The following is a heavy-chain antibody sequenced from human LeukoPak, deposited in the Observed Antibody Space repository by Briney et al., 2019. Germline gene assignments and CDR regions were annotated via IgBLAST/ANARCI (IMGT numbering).Heavy chain of an antibody. V-gene: IGHV4-38-2*01. J-gene: IGHJ6*04. Sequence: SETLSLTCAVSGHSISTGYYWGWIRQPPGKRLEWIGSMSHNRGTYYNPSLKSRVTTSMDTSKNQISLRLTSVTAADTAVYYCASYYASGVSAYNYYGMDVWGKGTTVTVSS. CDR3: ASYYASGVSAYNYYGMDV. CDR1: GHSISTGYY. D-gene: IGHD3-10*01. CDR2: MSHNRGT.